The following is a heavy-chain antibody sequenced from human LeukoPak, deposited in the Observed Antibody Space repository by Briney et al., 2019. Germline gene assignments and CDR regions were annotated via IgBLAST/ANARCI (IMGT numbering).Heavy chain of an antibody. J-gene: IGHJ4*02. D-gene: IGHD3-22*01. CDR2: INHRGST. V-gene: IGHV4-34*01. CDR1: GGSFSGYY. CDR3: ARGGSRGYTD. Sequence: KPSETLSLTCAVYGGSFSGYYWSWIRQPPGKGLEWIGEINHRGSTNYNPSLKSRVTISVDTSKNQFSLKLSSVTAADTAVHYCARGGSRGYTDWGQGTLVTVSS.